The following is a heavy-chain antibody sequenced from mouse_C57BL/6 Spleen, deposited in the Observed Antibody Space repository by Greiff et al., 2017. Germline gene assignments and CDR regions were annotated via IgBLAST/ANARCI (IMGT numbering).Heavy chain of an antibody. CDR2: IRNKANNHAT. CDR1: GFTFSDAW. J-gene: IGHJ2*01. V-gene: IGHV6-6*01. CDR3: TREGLRRPFDY. D-gene: IGHD2-4*01. Sequence: EVQVVESGGGLVQPGGSMKLSCAASGFTFSDAWMDWVRQSPEKGLEWVAEIRNKANNHATYYAESVKGRFTISRDDSKSSVYLQMNSLRAEDTGIYYCTREGLRRPFDYWGQGTTLTVSS.